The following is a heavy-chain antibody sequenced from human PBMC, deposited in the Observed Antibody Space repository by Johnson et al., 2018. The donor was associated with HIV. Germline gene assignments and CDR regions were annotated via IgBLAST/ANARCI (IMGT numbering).Heavy chain of an antibody. Sequence: VQLVESGGGLVQAGGSLRLSCAASGFTFSTYWMTWVRQAPGKGLEWVASIKQDGSEKHYVDSVKGRFTISRDNAKNSLYLQMNSLRAEDTAVYYGAREKKATMIVVVITTGGAFDIWGQGTLVTVSS. CDR3: AREKKATMIVVVITTGGAFDI. D-gene: IGHD3-22*01. CDR2: IKQDGSEK. V-gene: IGHV3-7*01. J-gene: IGHJ3*02. CDR1: GFTFSTYW.